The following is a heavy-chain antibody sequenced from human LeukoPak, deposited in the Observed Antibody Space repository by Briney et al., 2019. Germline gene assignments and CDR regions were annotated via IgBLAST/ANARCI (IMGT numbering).Heavy chain of an antibody. J-gene: IGHJ4*02. Sequence: SETLSLTCAVYGGSFSGYYWSWIRQPPGKGLELIGEINHSGSTNYNPSLKSRVTISVDTSKNQFSLKLSSVTAADTAVYYCARGRRGSGHDYWGQGTLVTVSS. D-gene: IGHD3-16*01. CDR1: GGSFSGYY. CDR2: INHSGST. V-gene: IGHV4-34*01. CDR3: ARGRRGSGHDY.